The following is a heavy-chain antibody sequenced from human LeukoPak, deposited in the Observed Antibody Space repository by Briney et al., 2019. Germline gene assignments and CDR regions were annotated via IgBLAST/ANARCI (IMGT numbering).Heavy chain of an antibody. CDR1: GFTFSSYG. CDR2: IWYDGSNT. D-gene: IGHD6-19*01. J-gene: IGHJ4*02. CDR3: ARDAGSGPVFDY. Sequence: GGSLRLSCAASGFTFSSYGVHWVRQAPGKGLEWVAAIWYDGSNTYYADSVKGRFTISRDNSKNTLYLQMNSPRAEDTAVYYCARDAGSGPVFDYSGQGALVTASS. V-gene: IGHV3-33*01.